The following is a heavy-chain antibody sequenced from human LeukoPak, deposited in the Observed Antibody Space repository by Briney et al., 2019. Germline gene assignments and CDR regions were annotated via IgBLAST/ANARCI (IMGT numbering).Heavy chain of an antibody. D-gene: IGHD1-26*01. V-gene: IGHV1-2*02. CDR2: INPNSGGT. J-gene: IGHJ3*02. Sequence: ASVKVSCKASGYTFTGYYMHWVRQAPGQGLEWMGWINPNSGGTNYAQKFQGRVNMTRDTSISTAYMELSRLRSDDTAVYYCVCGSYASDDAFDIWGQGTMVTVSS. CDR1: GYTFTGYY. CDR3: VCGSYASDDAFDI.